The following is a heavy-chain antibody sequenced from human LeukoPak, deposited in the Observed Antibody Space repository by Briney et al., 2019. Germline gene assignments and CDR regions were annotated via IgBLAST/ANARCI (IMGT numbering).Heavy chain of an antibody. D-gene: IGHD1-1*01. CDR3: AKDISTGTQGYYYGMDV. CDR1: GFTFDDYA. CDR2: ISWNSGSI. J-gene: IGHJ6*02. Sequence: HPGRSLRLSCAASGFTFDDYAMHWVRQAPGKGLEWVSGISWNSGSIGYADSVKGRFTISGDNARNSLYLQMSSLRAEDTALYYCAKDISTGTQGYYYGMDVWGQGTTVTVSS. V-gene: IGHV3-9*01.